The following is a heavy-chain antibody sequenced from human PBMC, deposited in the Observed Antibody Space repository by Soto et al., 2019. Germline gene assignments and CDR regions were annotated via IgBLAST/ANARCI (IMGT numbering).Heavy chain of an antibody. V-gene: IGHV3-23*01. J-gene: IGHJ4*02. CDR3: AKDLSPRYLVVVVAPTAYYFVY. CDR1: GFTFSSYA. Sequence: GGALRLSCAASGFTFSSYAMSWVRQAPGKGLEWVSAISGSGGSTYYADSVKGRFTISRANSQHPLYLQMNSLRAEDTAVYYCAKDLSPRYLVVVVAPTAYYFVYSDQGTLVTGSS. D-gene: IGHD2-15*01. CDR2: ISGSGGST.